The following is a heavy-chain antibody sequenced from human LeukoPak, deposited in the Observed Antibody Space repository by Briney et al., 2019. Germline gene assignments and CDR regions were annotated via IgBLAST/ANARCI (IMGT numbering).Heavy chain of an antibody. CDR3: ARAGYCSGGSCYSAGVNAFDI. CDR2: VSVSGDTT. V-gene: IGHV3-23*01. CDR1: GFTFSSYA. D-gene: IGHD2-15*01. Sequence: GGSLRLSCAASGFTFSSYAVSWVRQAPGKGLEWVSGVSVSGDTTNHADSVKGRFTISRDNAKNSLYLQMNSLRAEDTAVYYCARAGYCSGGSCYSAGVNAFDIWGQGTMVTVSS. J-gene: IGHJ3*02.